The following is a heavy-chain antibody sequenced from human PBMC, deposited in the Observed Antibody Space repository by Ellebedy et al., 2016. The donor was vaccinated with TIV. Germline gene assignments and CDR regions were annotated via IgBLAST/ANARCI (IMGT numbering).Heavy chain of an antibody. CDR1: VGTFSNYA. Sequence: ASVKVSCXASVGTFSNYAISWARQAPGQGLAWMGGIIPIYGTADYAQKFRGRVTITADESTSTAYMELNSLRSEDTAVYYCTRDPQRYCSSTSCHSLNYYYYGMDVWGQGTTVTVSS. V-gene: IGHV1-69*13. CDR3: TRDPQRYCSSTSCHSLNYYYYGMDV. CDR2: IIPIYGTA. D-gene: IGHD2-2*01. J-gene: IGHJ6*02.